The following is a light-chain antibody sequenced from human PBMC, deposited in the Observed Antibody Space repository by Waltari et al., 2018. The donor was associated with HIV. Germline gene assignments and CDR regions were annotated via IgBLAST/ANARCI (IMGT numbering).Light chain of an antibody. CDR3: CSFAGSHTWV. Sequence: QSALTQPRSVSGSPGQSVTLSCTGTSSDVGGHDFVSWYQLYPDKAPRLMIYDVSERPSGVPDRFSGSKSGNTASLTISGLQAEDEADYYCCSFAGSHTWVFGGGTKLTVL. CDR1: SSDVGGHDF. CDR2: DVS. V-gene: IGLV2-11*01. J-gene: IGLJ3*02.